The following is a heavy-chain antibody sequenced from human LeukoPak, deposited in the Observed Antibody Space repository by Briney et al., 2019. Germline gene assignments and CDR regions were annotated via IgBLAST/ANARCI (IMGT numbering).Heavy chain of an antibody. CDR2: ISSSGSTI. CDR1: GFTFGSYE. D-gene: IGHD2-2*01. V-gene: IGHV3-48*03. Sequence: GGSLRLSCAASGFTFGSYEMNWVRQAPGKGLEWVSYISSSGSTIYYADSVKGRFTISRDNAKNSLYLQMNSLRAEDTAVYYCARGRNVVVPAAMLYYYYYMDVWGKGTTVTVSS. CDR3: ARGRNVVVPAAMLYYYYYMDV. J-gene: IGHJ6*03.